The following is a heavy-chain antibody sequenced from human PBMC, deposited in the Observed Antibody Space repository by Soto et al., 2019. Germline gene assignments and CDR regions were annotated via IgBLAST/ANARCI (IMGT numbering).Heavy chain of an antibody. D-gene: IGHD5-12*01. CDR1: GYTFTSYD. CDR3: ARGEIVATIKGGNYYYYYGMDV. J-gene: IGHJ6*02. V-gene: IGHV1-69*13. CDR2: IIPIFGTA. Sequence: GASVKVSCKASGYTFTSYDINWVRQAPGQGLEWMGGIIPIFGTANYAQKFQGRVTITADESTSTAYMELSSLRSEDTAVYYCARGEIVATIKGGNYYYYYGMDVWGQGTTVTVSS.